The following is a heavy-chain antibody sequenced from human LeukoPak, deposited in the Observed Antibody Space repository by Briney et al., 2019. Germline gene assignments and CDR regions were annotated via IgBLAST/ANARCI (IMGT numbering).Heavy chain of an antibody. CDR2: IGGSGGST. J-gene: IGHJ4*02. D-gene: IGHD1-26*01. CDR1: GFTFSSYG. V-gene: IGHV3-23*01. Sequence: GGSLRLSCAASGFTFSSYGMSWVRQAPGKGLEWVSLIGGSGGSTYYADSVKGRFTISRDNSKNTMFMQMNSLRAEDTAVYYCAGEVGPFDYWGQGTLVTVSS. CDR3: AGEVGPFDY.